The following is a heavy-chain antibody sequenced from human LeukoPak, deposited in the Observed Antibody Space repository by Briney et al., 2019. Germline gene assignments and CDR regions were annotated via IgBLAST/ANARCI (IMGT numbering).Heavy chain of an antibody. CDR3: ARAGDGIVVVPAAPKALYYYYMDV. Sequence: ASVKVSCKASGFTFTGYYMHWVRQAPGQGLEWMGQINPNSGGTNYAQKFQGRVSMARDTSISTAYMELSRLRSDDTAVYYCARAGDGIVVVPAAPKALYYYYMDVWGKGTTVTVSS. CDR2: INPNSGGT. CDR1: GFTFTGYY. D-gene: IGHD2-2*01. V-gene: IGHV1-2*06. J-gene: IGHJ6*03.